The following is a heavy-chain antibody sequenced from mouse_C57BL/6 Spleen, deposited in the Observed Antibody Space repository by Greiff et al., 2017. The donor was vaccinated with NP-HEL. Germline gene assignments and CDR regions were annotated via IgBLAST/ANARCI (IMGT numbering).Heavy chain of an antibody. J-gene: IGHJ1*03. CDR1: GFTFTDYY. V-gene: IGHV7-3*01. Sequence: EVKLVESGGGLVQPGGSLSLSCAASGFTFTDYYMSWVRQPPGKALEWLGFIRNKANGYTTEYSASVKGRFTISRDNSQSILYLQMNALRAEDSATYYCARSPPTIVTPHWYCDVWGTGTTVTVSS. CDR2: IRNKANGYTT. D-gene: IGHD2-5*01. CDR3: ARSPPTIVTPHWYCDV.